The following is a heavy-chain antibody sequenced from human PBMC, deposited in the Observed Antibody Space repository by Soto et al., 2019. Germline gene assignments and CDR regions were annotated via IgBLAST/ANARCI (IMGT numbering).Heavy chain of an antibody. Sequence: GASVKVSCKASGGTFSSYAIMWVRQAPGQGLEWMGGIIPIFGTANYAQKFQGRVTITADESTSTAYMELSSLRSEDTAVYYCAHISPGYCSSTSCNEGFDIWGQGTMVTVSS. CDR3: AHISPGYCSSTSCNEGFDI. J-gene: IGHJ3*02. CDR2: IIPIFGTA. D-gene: IGHD2-2*01. CDR1: GGTFSSYA. V-gene: IGHV1-69*13.